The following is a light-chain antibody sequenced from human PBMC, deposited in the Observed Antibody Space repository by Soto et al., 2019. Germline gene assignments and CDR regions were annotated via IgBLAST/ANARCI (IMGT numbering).Light chain of an antibody. CDR3: SSYTASLTVV. J-gene: IGLJ2*01. CDR1: SSDVGGYNY. CDR2: EVS. V-gene: IGLV2-14*01. Sequence: QSALTQPASVSGSPGQSITISCTGTSSDVGGYNYVSWYQQHPDKAPKLIIFEVSNRPSGVSNRFSGPKSGNTASLTISGLQAEDEADYHCSSYTASLTVVFGGGTKLTVL.